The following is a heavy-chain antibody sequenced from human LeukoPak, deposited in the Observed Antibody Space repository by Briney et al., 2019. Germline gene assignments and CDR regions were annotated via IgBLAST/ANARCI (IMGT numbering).Heavy chain of an antibody. Sequence: GGSLRLSCAASGFTFSSYSMNWVRQAPGKGLEWVSSISSSVSYIYYADSVKGRFTISRDNAKNSLYLQMNSLRAEDTAVYYCARPYGSGSYGGMDVWGQGTTVTVSS. D-gene: IGHD3-10*01. CDR2: ISSSVSYI. V-gene: IGHV3-21*01. CDR1: GFTFSSYS. J-gene: IGHJ6*02. CDR3: ARPYGSGSYGGMDV.